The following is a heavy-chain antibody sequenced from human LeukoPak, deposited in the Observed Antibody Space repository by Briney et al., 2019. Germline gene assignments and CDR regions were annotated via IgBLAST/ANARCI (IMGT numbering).Heavy chain of an antibody. D-gene: IGHD6-19*01. J-gene: IGHJ4*02. Sequence: PGGSLRLSCAASGFTFSSYAMHWVRQAPGKGPEYVPAISGSGDKTHYGSSVQGRFTVSRDNSKNTLYLQMGSLRAEDMAVYYCARAPLLERIGWYGEDEFRGQGTLVIVSS. CDR3: ARAPLLERIGWYGEDEF. CDR2: ISGSGDKT. CDR1: GFTFSSYA. V-gene: IGHV3-64*01.